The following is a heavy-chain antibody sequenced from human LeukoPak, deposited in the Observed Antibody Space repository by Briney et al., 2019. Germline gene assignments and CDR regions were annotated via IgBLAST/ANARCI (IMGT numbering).Heavy chain of an antibody. Sequence: GRSLRLSCAASGFTFSSYALHWVRQAPGKGLDWVAIISDDGGRKFCADSVKGRFTISRDNSKNTLYLQMNSLRAEDTAVYYCARGIYSNGNMNDYWGQGTLVTVSS. J-gene: IGHJ4*02. CDR1: GFTFSSYA. V-gene: IGHV3-30*04. D-gene: IGHD4-11*01. CDR3: ARGIYSNGNMNDY. CDR2: ISDDGGRK.